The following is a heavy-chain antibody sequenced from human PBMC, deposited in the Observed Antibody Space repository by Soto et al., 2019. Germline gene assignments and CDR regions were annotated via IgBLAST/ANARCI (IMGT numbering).Heavy chain of an antibody. J-gene: IGHJ4*02. V-gene: IGHV1-18*01. CDR2: ISAKNGNT. CDR3: AREPPETPPDY. CDR1: GYTFSDYG. Sequence: ASVKVSCKTSGYTFSDYGISWVRQAPGQGLEWMGWISAKNGNTNFAQKFRGRVSMTTDTSTSTVYMELRSLNPDDTAVYYCAREPPETPPDYWGQGTLVTSPQ.